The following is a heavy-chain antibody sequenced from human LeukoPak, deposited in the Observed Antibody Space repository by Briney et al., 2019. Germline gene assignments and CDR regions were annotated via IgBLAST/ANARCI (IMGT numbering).Heavy chain of an antibody. Sequence: PSETLSLTCTVSGGAINSYYWSWIRQPPGKGLEWIGYISYSGSTNYNPSLRSRVTMSVDTSKNQFSLKLTSVTAADTAVYYCERGWFYFDYRGQGTLDTVSS. J-gene: IGHJ4*02. CDR3: ERGWFYFDY. V-gene: IGHV4-59*08. D-gene: IGHD6-19*01. CDR2: ISYSGST. CDR1: GGAINSYY.